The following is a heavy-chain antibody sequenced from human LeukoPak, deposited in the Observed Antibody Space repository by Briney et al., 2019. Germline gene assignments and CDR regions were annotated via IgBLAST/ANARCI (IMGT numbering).Heavy chain of an antibody. CDR2: IYTSGST. CDR1: GGSISSGSYY. D-gene: IGHD6-13*01. CDR3: ARKGYPAPDFDY. J-gene: IGHJ4*02. Sequence: SETLSLTCTVSGGSISSGSYYWSWIRQPAGKGLEWIGRIYTSGSTYYNPSLKSRVTISVDTSKNQFSLKLSSVTAADTAVYYCARKGYPAPDFDYWGQGTLATVSS. V-gene: IGHV4-61*02.